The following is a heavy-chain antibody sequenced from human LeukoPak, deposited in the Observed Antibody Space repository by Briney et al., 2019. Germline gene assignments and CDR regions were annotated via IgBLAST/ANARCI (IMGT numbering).Heavy chain of an antibody. J-gene: IGHJ4*02. D-gene: IGHD2-2*01. CDR1: GGSISSYY. CDR3: ARHRTIGGGFDY. V-gene: IGHV4-4*09. CDR2: IYTSGST. Sequence: PSETLSLTCTVSGGSISSYYWSWIRQPPGKGLEWIGYIYTSGSTNYNPSLKSRVTISVDTSKNQFSLKLSSVTAADTAVYYCARHRTIGGGFDYWGQGTLVTVSS.